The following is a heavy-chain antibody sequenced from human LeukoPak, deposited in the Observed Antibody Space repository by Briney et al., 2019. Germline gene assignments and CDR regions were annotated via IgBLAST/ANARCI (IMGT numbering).Heavy chain of an antibody. V-gene: IGHV4-31*11. CDR3: ARGVEYYDFWSGYSPMPYYFDY. D-gene: IGHD3-3*01. CDR2: IYYSGST. Sequence: SQTLSLTCAVSGDSISSGGYYWSWIRQHPGKGLEWIGYIYYSGSTYYNPSLKSRVTISVDTSKNQFSLKLSSVTAADTAVYYCARGVEYYDFWSGYSPMPYYFDYWGQGTLVTVSS. CDR1: GDSISSGGYY. J-gene: IGHJ4*02.